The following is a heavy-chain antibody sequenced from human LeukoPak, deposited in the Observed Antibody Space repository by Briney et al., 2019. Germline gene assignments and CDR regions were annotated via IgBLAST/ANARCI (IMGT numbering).Heavy chain of an antibody. D-gene: IGHD1-26*01. CDR1: GFTFTGYP. CDR3: AKDFYSGSSP. Sequence: GGSLRLSCAAAGFTFTGYPMHWVRQPPGKGLEWVAFIRYDGSNEYYADSVKGRFTISRDNSKNTLFLQMNSLRTEDTAVYYCAKDFYSGSSPWGQGTLVTVSS. CDR2: IRYDGSNE. V-gene: IGHV3-30*02. J-gene: IGHJ5*02.